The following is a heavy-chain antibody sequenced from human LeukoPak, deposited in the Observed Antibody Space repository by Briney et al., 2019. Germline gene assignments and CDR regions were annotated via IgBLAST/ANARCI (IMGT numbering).Heavy chain of an antibody. D-gene: IGHD2-15*01. CDR2: IRYDGSNK. Sequence: PGGSLRLSCAASGFTFSSYGMHWVRQAPSKGLEWVAFIRYDGSNKYYADSVKGRFTISRDNAKNSLYLQMNSLRAEDTAVYYCARVGGCSGGSCYFYYYYYYYMDVWGKGTTVTVSS. V-gene: IGHV3-30*02. CDR3: ARVGGCSGGSCYFYYYYYYYMDV. J-gene: IGHJ6*03. CDR1: GFTFSSYG.